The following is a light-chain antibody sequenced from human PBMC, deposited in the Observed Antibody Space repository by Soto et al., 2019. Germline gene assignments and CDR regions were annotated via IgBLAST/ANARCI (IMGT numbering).Light chain of an antibody. CDR3: ASWEDSLNGWV. J-gene: IGLJ3*02. Sequence: QSVLTQPPSASGTPGQRVTISCSGSSSNVGSNTVSWYQQLPGTAPKVLIYSDGQRASGVPDRFSGSRSGSSASLAISGLQSGDEGDYYCASWEDSLNGWVIGGGTKLTVL. CDR2: SDG. V-gene: IGLV1-44*01. CDR1: SSNVGSNT.